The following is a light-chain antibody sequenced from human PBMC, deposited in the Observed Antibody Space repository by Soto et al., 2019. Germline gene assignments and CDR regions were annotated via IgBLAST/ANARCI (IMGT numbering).Light chain of an antibody. V-gene: IGKV3-20*01. J-gene: IGKJ5*01. Sequence: EIVLTQSPGTLSLSPGQRATLSCRASQSVSSGNLAWYQQKPGQAPRLLIYGTSNRATGIPDRFTGSGSGTEFTLTISRLESEDFAVYYCQHYGNSPYTFGQGTRLEIK. CDR2: GTS. CDR3: QHYGNSPYT. CDR1: QSVSSGN.